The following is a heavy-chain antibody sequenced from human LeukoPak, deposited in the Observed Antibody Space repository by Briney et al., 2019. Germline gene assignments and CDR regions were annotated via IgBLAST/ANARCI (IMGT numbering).Heavy chain of an antibody. CDR2: IIPVFGTP. V-gene: IGHV1-69*13. J-gene: IGHJ4*02. Sequence: ASVKVSCKASGYTFTAYYMHWVRQAPGQGLDWMGGIIPVFGTPNYADNFQDRVTISADESTNTAYLDLSSLRSEDTAVYFCAILGDGRIGMGLLGSFDYWGQGTLVIVSP. D-gene: IGHD2/OR15-2a*01. CDR1: GYTFTAYY. CDR3: AILGDGRIGMGLLGSFDY.